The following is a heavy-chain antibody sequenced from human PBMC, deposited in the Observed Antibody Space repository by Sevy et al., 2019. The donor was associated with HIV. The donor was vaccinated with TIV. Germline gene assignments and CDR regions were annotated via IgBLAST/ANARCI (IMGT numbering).Heavy chain of an antibody. Sequence: GGSLRLSCAASGFTFSNAWMSWVRQAPGKGLEWVGRIKSKTDGGTTDYAAPVKGRFTISRDDSKNTLYLQMNSLKTVDTAVYYCTTVYDFWSGYLDSYYMDVWGKGTTVTVSS. CDR2: IKSKTDGGTT. D-gene: IGHD3-3*01. J-gene: IGHJ6*03. V-gene: IGHV3-15*01. CDR1: GFTFSNAW. CDR3: TTVYDFWSGYLDSYYMDV.